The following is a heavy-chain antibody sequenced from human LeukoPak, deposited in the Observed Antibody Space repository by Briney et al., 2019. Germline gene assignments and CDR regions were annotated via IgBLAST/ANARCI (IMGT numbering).Heavy chain of an antibody. J-gene: IGHJ4*02. Sequence: GGSLRLSCAASGFTFSSYAVSWVRQAPGKGLEWVSSISGSGGSTYGADSVKGRFTISRDNSKNTLYLQMNSLRAEDTALYYCAKDRSCTNDICHGDFDYWGQGTLVTVSS. D-gene: IGHD2-8*01. CDR2: ISGSGGST. CDR1: GFTFSSYA. CDR3: AKDRSCTNDICHGDFDY. V-gene: IGHV3-23*01.